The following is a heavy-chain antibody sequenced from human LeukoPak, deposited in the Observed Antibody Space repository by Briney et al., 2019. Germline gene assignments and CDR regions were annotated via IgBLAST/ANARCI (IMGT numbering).Heavy chain of an antibody. V-gene: IGHV3-23*01. CDR1: GFTFNTYA. J-gene: IGHJ4*02. CDR2: ISGSGGNT. CDR3: ARDSRYFGTTDY. Sequence: PGGSLRLSCIASGFTFNTYAMIWVRQAPGKGLEWVSSISGSGGNTHYADSVKDRFTISRDNSKNTLFLQMDSLRAEDTAVYYCARDSRYFGTTDYWGQGTLVTVSS. D-gene: IGHD3-9*01.